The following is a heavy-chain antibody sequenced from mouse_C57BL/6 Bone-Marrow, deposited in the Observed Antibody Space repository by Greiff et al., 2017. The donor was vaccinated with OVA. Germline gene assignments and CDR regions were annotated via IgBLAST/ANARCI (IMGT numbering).Heavy chain of an antibody. J-gene: IGHJ2*01. Sequence: VQLQQPGAELVMPGASVKLSCKASGYTFTSYWMHWVKQRPGPGLAWIGAIDPSDSYTNYNQKFKGKSTLTVDKASSTAYMQLSSLTSEDSAVYYCATNWYFDYWGQGTTLTVSS. D-gene: IGHD4-1*01. V-gene: IGHV1-69*01. CDR2: IDPSDSYT. CDR3: ATNWYFDY. CDR1: GYTFTSYW.